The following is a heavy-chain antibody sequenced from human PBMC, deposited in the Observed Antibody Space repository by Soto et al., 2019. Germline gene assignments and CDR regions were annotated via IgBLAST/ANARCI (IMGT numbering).Heavy chain of an antibody. D-gene: IGHD3-10*01. J-gene: IGHJ5*02. CDR1: GGSFSGYY. CDR3: ARAYYYGSGTRRWFDP. CDR2: INHSGST. V-gene: IGHV4-34*01. Sequence: SETLSLTCAVYGGSFSGYYWSWIRQPPGKGLEWIGEINHSGSTNYNPSLKSRVTISVDTSKNRFSLKLSSVTAADTAVYYCARAYYYGSGTRRWFDPWGQETLVTVSS.